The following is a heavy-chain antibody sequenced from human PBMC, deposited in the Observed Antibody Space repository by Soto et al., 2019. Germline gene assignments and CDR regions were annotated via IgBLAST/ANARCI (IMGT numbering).Heavy chain of an antibody. J-gene: IGHJ4*02. V-gene: IGHV4-59*01. Sequence: SETLSLTCAVSGGSISSYYWSWILQPPGKGLEWIGYIYYSGSTNYNPSLKSRVTISVDTSKNQFSLKLTSVTAADTAVYYCARSRYTSGWWTPPFDYWGQGTLVTVS. CDR1: GGSISSYY. CDR2: IYYSGST. D-gene: IGHD6-19*01. CDR3: ARSRYTSGWWTPPFDY.